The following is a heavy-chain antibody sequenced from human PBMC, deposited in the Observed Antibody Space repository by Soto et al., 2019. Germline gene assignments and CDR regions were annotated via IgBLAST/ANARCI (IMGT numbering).Heavy chain of an antibody. J-gene: IGHJ6*02. CDR1: GFTFGDYA. D-gene: IGHD3-3*01. V-gene: IGHV3-49*04. Sequence: GGSLRLSCTASGFTFGDYAMSWVRQAPGKGPEWVGFIRSKADGGTTEYAASVKGRFTISRDDSKSIAYLQMNRLKTEDTAVYYCTRELDYYDFWSGYYTGSYYYYGMDVWGQGTTVTVSS. CDR3: TRELDYYDFWSGYYTGSYYYYGMDV. CDR2: IRSKADGGTT.